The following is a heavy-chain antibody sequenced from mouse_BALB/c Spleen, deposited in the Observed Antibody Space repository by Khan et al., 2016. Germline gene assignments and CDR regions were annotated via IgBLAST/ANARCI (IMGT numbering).Heavy chain of an antibody. CDR2: TNPTNGRT. V-gene: IGHV1S81*02. Sequence: QVQLQQSGAELVKAGASVKMSCKASGYTFTSYWMHWVKQRLGQGLEWFAETNPTNGRTYHNAKFKSKATLTVDKCSRIAFMLLSGTTVEAASGYCCARIRKIMDTCFDYRGRGTTLPVS. CDR1: GYTFTSYW. CDR3: ARIRKIMDTCFDY. J-gene: IGHJ2*01.